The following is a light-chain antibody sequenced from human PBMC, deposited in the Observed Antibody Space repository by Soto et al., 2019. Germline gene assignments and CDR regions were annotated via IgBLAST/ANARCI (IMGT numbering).Light chain of an antibody. V-gene: IGKV3-20*01. J-gene: IGKJ4*01. CDR2: GAS. CDR3: QDYGSSVT. Sequence: EIVLTQSPGTLSLSPGERATLSCRASQSVSSSYLAWYQQKPGQAPRLLIYGASSRATGIPDRFSGSGSGTAFTLTISTLEPEDFAVYYCQDYGSSVTFGGGTKVEIK. CDR1: QSVSSSY.